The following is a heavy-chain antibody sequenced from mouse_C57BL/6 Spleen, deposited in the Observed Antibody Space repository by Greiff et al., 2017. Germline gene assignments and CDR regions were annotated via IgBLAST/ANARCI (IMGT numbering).Heavy chain of an antibody. CDR3: AYDYDGGFAY. CDR1: GYTFTSYW. V-gene: IGHV1-52*01. D-gene: IGHD2-4*01. Sequence: QVQLQQPGAELVRPGSSVKLSCKASGYTFTSYWMHWVQQRPIQGLEWIGNIDPSDSETHYNQKFKDKATLTVDKSSSTAYMQLSSLTSEDSAVYYCAYDYDGGFAYWGKGTLVTVSA. CDR2: IDPSDSET. J-gene: IGHJ3*01.